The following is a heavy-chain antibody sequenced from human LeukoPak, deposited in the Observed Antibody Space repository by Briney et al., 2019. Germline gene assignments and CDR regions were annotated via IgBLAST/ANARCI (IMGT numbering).Heavy chain of an antibody. CDR1: GGSISSYY. J-gene: IGHJ4*02. CDR2: IYTSGST. Sequence: SETLSLTCTVSGGSISSYYWSWIRRPAGKGLEWIGRIYTSGSTNYNPSLKSRVTMSVDTSKNQFSLKLSSVTAADTAVYYCARDRRRRVDTAMADYFDYWGQGTLVTVSS. V-gene: IGHV4-4*07. D-gene: IGHD5-18*01. CDR3: ARDRRRRVDTAMADYFDY.